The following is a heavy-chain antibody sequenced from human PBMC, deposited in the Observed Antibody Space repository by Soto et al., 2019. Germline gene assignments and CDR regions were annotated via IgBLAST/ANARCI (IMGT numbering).Heavy chain of an antibody. CDR2: IYWNGIE. CDR1: GFSLSTSGED. D-gene: IGHD3-10*01. Sequence: QITLRESGPALVKPTQTLTLTCTFSGFSLSTSGEDVGWIRQPPGKGLEWLALIYWNGIERYSPSLKNRLSITKDTSKNNVVLTMTNMDPVDTATYYCAHGDPLDFHYWGQGTMVTVSS. CDR3: AHGDPLDFHY. J-gene: IGHJ4*02. V-gene: IGHV2-5*01.